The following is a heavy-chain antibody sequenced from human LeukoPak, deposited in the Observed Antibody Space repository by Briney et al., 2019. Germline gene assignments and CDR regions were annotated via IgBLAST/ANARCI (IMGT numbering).Heavy chain of an antibody. V-gene: IGHV4-59*08. CDR3: ARHSDSSGYYPLFDY. J-gene: IGHJ4*02. Sequence: SETLSLTCTVSGGSIRTYFWSWIRQPPGKGLEWICYISYSGSTNYNPSLKSRVTISVDTSKNQFSLKLSSVTAADTAVYYCARHSDSSGYYPLFDYWGQGTLVTVSS. CDR2: ISYSGST. D-gene: IGHD3-22*01. CDR1: GGSIRTYF.